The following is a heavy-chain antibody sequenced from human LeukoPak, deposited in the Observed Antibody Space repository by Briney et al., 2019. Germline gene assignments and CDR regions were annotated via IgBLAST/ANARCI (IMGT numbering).Heavy chain of an antibody. D-gene: IGHD7-27*01. V-gene: IGHV4-4*08. CDR1: GGSISSYY. CDR2: IYTSGST. J-gene: IGHJ5*02. CDR3: AKKVAGVGWFDP. Sequence: SETLSLTCTASGGSISSYYWSWIRQPPGKGLEWIGYIYTSGSTNYNPSLKSRVTMSVDTSKNQFSLKLSSVTAADTAVYYCAKKVAGVGWFDPWGQGTLVSVSS.